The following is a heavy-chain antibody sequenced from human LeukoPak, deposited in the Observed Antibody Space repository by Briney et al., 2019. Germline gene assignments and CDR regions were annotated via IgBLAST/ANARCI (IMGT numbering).Heavy chain of an antibody. CDR2: VDPEDGET. D-gene: IGHD1-26*01. Sequence: ASVKISCKVSGYTFTDYYMHWVQQAPGKGLEWMGLVDPEDGETIYTEKFQGRVTITADTSTDTAYMELSSLRSEDTAVYYCATDRDSGSYYAFDYWGQGTLVTVPS. J-gene: IGHJ4*02. V-gene: IGHV1-69-2*01. CDR1: GYTFTDYY. CDR3: ATDRDSGSYYAFDY.